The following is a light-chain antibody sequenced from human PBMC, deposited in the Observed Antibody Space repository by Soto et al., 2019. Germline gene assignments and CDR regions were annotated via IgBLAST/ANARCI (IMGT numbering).Light chain of an antibody. V-gene: IGLV2-14*01. CDR3: SSYTSSSTL. CDR1: SSDIGAYNY. J-gene: IGLJ2*01. CDR2: EVT. Sequence: QSALTQPASVSGSPGQSITISCTGTSSDIGAYNYVSWYQQHPGKGPKLMIYEVTNRPSGVSYRFSGSKSGNTASLTISGLQAEDEADYYCSSYTSSSTLFGGGTKLTVL.